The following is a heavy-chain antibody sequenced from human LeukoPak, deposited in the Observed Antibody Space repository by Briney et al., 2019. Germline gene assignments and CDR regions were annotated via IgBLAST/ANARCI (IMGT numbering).Heavy chain of an antibody. CDR2: IHYTGAT. Sequence: AETLSLTCAVYGGTFRGYYWSWIRQPPGKGLEWIGEIHYTGATNHKPSLKSRVTISGDPSKNQVSLRVSSVTAADTAVYYCARGVLGPYYFDLWGRGTLVTVSS. CDR3: ARGVLGPYYFDL. J-gene: IGHJ2*01. D-gene: IGHD7-27*01. V-gene: IGHV4-34*01. CDR1: GGTFRGYY.